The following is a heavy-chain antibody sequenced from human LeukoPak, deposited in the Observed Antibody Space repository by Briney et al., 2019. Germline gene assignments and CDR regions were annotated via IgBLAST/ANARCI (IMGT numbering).Heavy chain of an antibody. D-gene: IGHD3-22*01. CDR2: ITSGVGIT. J-gene: IGHJ4*02. V-gene: IGHV3-23*01. CDR1: GFTFSNYG. Sequence: GGSLRLSCVASGFTFSNYGMNWVRQAPGKGLEWVSIITSGVGITYYADSVKGRFTISRDNSKNTLYLQMNGLRAEDTAVYYCARETSSGYTTRGVDYWGQGTLVTVSS. CDR3: ARETSSGYTTRGVDY.